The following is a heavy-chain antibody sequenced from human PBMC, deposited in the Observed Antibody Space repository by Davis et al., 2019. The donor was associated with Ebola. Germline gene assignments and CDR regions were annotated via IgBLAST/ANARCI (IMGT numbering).Heavy chain of an antibody. CDR3: ATNSGGIELWTYFEY. Sequence: ASVQVSCKASGYTFTDYYIHRVRQAPGQGLEWMGWINPKNGATNYAQKFRGRVTVTRDTSVNTAYLQLSSLRPNDTAVYSCATNSGGIELWTYFEYWGQGTLVTVSS. CDR2: INPKNGAT. J-gene: IGHJ4*02. CDR1: GYTFTDYY. V-gene: IGHV1-2*02. D-gene: IGHD7-27*01.